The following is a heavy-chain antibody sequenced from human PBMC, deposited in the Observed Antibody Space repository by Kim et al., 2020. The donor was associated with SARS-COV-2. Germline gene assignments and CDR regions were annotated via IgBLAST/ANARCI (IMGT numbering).Heavy chain of an antibody. Sequence: SETLSLTCTVSGGSISSYYWSWIRQPPGKGLEWIGYIYYSGSTNYNPSLKSRVTISVDTSKNQFSLKLSSVTAADTAVYYCARKAIAYCGGDCYSFWFDPWGQGTLVTVSS. CDR2: IYYSGST. J-gene: IGHJ5*02. V-gene: IGHV4-59*01. CDR3: ARKAIAYCGGDCYSFWFDP. CDR1: GGSISSYY. D-gene: IGHD2-21*02.